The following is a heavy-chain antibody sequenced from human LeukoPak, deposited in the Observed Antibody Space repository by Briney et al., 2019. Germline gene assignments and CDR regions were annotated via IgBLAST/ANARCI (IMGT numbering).Heavy chain of an antibody. V-gene: IGHV4-30-4*08. CDR2: IYYSGST. D-gene: IGHD3-22*01. Sequence: SQTLSLTCTVSGGSISSGDYYWSWMRQPPGKGLEWIGYIYYSGSTYYNPSLKSRVTISVDTSKNQFSLKLSSVTAADTAVYYCAREPDYYDSSGYYRDAFDIWGQGTMVTVSS. CDR1: GGSISSGDYY. CDR3: AREPDYYDSSGYYRDAFDI. J-gene: IGHJ3*02.